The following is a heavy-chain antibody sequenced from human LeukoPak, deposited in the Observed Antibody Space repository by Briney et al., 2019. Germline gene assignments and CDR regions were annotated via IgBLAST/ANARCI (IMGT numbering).Heavy chain of an antibody. CDR3: ARDVEYSGYDWFDY. J-gene: IGHJ4*02. Sequence: ASVKVSCKASVYTFTSYYTHWVRQARRQGLVEMRIINPSGGSTSYAQKFQGRVTMTRDTSTSTVYMELSSLRSEDTAVYYCARDVEYSGYDWFDYWGQGTLVTVSS. V-gene: IGHV1-46*01. D-gene: IGHD5-12*01. CDR1: VYTFTSYY. CDR2: INPSGGST.